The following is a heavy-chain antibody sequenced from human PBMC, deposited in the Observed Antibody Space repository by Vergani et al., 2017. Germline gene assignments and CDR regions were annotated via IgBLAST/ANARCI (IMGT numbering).Heavy chain of an antibody. V-gene: IGHV3-49*04. CDR2: IRNKAYGGTT. CDR1: GFSFGDYA. Sequence: EVQLVESGGGLVPPGRSLRLSCAASGFSFGDYAMTWVRQAPGRGLEWVAFIRNKAYGGTTEYAASVKGRFTISRDESKRLAYLQLSGLKTEDTAVYFCSRGRGYSFGYSDYWGQGTLVTVSS. D-gene: IGHD5-18*01. CDR3: SRGRGYSFGYSDY. J-gene: IGHJ4*02.